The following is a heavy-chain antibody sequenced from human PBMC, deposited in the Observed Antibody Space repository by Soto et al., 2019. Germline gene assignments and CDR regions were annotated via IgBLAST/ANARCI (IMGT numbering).Heavy chain of an antibody. CDR2: ISAYNGNT. CDR1: GYTFTSYG. J-gene: IGHJ6*02. D-gene: IGHD3-3*01. Sequence: ASVKVSCKASGYTFTSYGISWVRQAPGQGLEWMGWISAYNGNTNYAQKLQGRVTMTTDTSTSTAYMELRSLRSDDTAVYYCAREGYYDFRRFYYYYYCGMDVWGQGTTVTVSS. CDR3: AREGYYDFRRFYYYYYCGMDV. V-gene: IGHV1-18*01.